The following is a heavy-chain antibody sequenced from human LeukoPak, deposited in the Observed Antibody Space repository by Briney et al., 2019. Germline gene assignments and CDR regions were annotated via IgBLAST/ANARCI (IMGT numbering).Heavy chain of an antibody. CDR2: IYYSGST. D-gene: IGHD3-22*01. J-gene: IGHJ5*02. CDR1: GGSISSGDYY. Sequence: ASETLSLTCTVSGGSISSGDYYWSWIRQPPGKGLEWIGYIYYSGSTNYNPSLKSRVTISVDTSKNQFSLKLSSVTAADTAVYYCARYYYDSSGWFDPWGQGTLVTVSS. CDR3: ARYYYDSSGWFDP. V-gene: IGHV4-61*08.